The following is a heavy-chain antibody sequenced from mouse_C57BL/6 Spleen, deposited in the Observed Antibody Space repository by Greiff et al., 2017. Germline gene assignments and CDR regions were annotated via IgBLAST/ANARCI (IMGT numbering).Heavy chain of an antibody. CDR2: INPYNGGT. D-gene: IGHD1-1*01. Sequence: VQLQQSGPVLVKPGASVKMSCKASGYTFTDYYMNWVKQSHGKSLEWIGVINPYNGGTSYNQKFKGKATLTVDKSSSTAYMELNSLTSEDSAVYYCARFHYGSSSFAYWGQGTLVTVSA. CDR3: ARFHYGSSSFAY. CDR1: GYTFTDYY. V-gene: IGHV1-19*01. J-gene: IGHJ3*01.